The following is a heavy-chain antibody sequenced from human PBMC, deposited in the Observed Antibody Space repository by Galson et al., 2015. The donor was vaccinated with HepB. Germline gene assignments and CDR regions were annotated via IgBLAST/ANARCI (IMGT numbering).Heavy chain of an antibody. J-gene: IGHJ4*02. CDR2: ISSSSSYI. D-gene: IGHD2-2*01. V-gene: IGHV3-21*01. Sequence: SLRLSCAASGFTFSSYSMNWVRQAPGKGLEWVSSISSSSSYIYYADSVKGRFTISRDNAKNSLYLQMNSLRAEDTAVYYCARAPPREYQLPDYWGQGTLVTVSS. CDR3: ARAPPREYQLPDY. CDR1: GFTFSSYS.